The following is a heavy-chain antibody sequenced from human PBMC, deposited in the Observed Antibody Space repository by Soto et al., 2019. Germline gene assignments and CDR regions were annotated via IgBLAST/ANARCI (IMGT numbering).Heavy chain of an antibody. J-gene: IGHJ4*02. Sequence: QVQLVQSGAEVKKPGASVKVSCKASGYTFTSYGISWVRQAPGQGLEWMGWISAYNGNTNHAQKLLGRVTMTTDTSTSTAYVELRSLRSDDTAVYYCARESSSSCHDYWGQGTLVTVDS. CDR2: ISAYNGNT. V-gene: IGHV1-18*01. CDR3: ARESSSSCHDY. CDR1: GYTFTSYG. D-gene: IGHD6-13*01.